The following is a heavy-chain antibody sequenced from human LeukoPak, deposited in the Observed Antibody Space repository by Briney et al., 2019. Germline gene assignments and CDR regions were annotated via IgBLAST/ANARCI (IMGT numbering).Heavy chain of an antibody. CDR2: INHSGST. Sequence: PSQTLSLTCAVSGGSFSGYYTSWVTRSPAKGREYSGEINHSGSTNYNPSLKSRGTILVDTSKNQFSLELNSVTAADAAVYFCARMPGQQNYYDYNMDVWGKGTTVTVSS. CDR1: GGSFSGYY. J-gene: IGHJ6*03. D-gene: IGHD1-1*01. CDR3: ARMPGQQNYYDYNMDV. V-gene: IGHV4-34*01.